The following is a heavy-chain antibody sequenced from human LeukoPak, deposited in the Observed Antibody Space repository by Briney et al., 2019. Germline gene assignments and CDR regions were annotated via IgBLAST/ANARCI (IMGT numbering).Heavy chain of an antibody. Sequence: SQTLSLTCTVSGGSISSGGYYWSWIRQPPGKGLEWIGYIYHSGSTYYNPSLKSRVTISVDTSKNQFSLRLSSVTAADTAVYYCARQFYSNSPFDYWGQGTLVTVSS. CDR3: ARQFYSNSPFDY. J-gene: IGHJ4*02. CDR1: GGSISSGGYY. CDR2: IYHSGST. D-gene: IGHD4-11*01. V-gene: IGHV4-30-2*02.